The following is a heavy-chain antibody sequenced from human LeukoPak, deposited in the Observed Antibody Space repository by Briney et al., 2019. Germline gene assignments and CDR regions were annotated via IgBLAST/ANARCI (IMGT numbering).Heavy chain of an antibody. CDR1: GFTFSSYG. CDR2: IWYDGSNK. V-gene: IGHV3-33*06. D-gene: IGHD3-22*01. J-gene: IGHJ4*02. Sequence: PGGSLRLSCAASGFTFSSYGMHWVRQAPGKGLEWVAVIWYDGSNKYYADSVKGRFTISRDNSKNTLYLQMNSLRAEGTAMYYCAKDFYDSSLPYYYFDYWGQGTLVTVSS. CDR3: AKDFYDSSLPYYYFDY.